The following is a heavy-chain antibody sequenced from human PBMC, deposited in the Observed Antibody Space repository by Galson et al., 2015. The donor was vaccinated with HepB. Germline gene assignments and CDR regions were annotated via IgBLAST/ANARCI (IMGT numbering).Heavy chain of an antibody. Sequence: CAISGDSVSSNSAAWNWIRQSPSRGLEWLGRTYYRSRWYNDYAVSVKSRITIKSDTSKNQFSLQLNSVTPEDTAVYYCARADGSGWYSWFDPRGRGTLVTVSS. V-gene: IGHV6-1*01. CDR1: GDSVSSNSAA. J-gene: IGHJ5*02. D-gene: IGHD6-19*01. CDR2: TYYRSRWYN. CDR3: ARADGSGWYSWFDP.